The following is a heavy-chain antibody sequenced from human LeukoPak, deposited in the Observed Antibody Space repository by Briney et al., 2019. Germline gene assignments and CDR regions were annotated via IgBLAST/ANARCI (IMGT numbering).Heavy chain of an antibody. CDR2: IFHSGST. J-gene: IGHJ4*02. Sequence: SETLSLTCAVSGGSISGQDWWTWVRQPPGKGLEWIGQIFHSGSTNYNPSLTSRVTISVDKSKSQFPLKMTSVTAADTAVYYCAKDLYGDYDFDCWGQGTLVTVSS. V-gene: IGHV4-4*02. CDR1: GGSISGQDW. D-gene: IGHD4-17*01. CDR3: AKDLYGDYDFDC.